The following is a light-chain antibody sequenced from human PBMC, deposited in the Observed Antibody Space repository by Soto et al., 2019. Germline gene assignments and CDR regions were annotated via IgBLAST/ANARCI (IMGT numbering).Light chain of an antibody. CDR3: QQFHTYPWT. J-gene: IGKJ1*01. V-gene: IGKV1-9*01. CDR1: QGITNY. Sequence: DVQLTQSPSFLSASVGDRVTITCRASQGITNYLAWYQQKPGKAPKPLIYTASTLQSGVPSRFSGSGAGAEFPLTITGPQPEDFATYFCQQFHTYPWTVGQGTKVEIK. CDR2: TAS.